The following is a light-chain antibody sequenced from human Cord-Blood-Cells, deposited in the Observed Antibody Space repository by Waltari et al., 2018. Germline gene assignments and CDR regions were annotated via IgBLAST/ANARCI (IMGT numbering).Light chain of an antibody. CDR1: SSDVGSYNL. V-gene: IGLV2-23*01. CDR3: CSYAGSSTWV. J-gene: IGLJ3*02. Sequence: QSALTQPASVSGSPGQSITISCTGTSSDVGSYNLVSWYQQHPGKAPKLMIYEGSKRPSGVSHRSSGSKSGNTASLPISGLQAEDEADYYCCSYAGSSTWVFGGGTKLTVL. CDR2: EGS.